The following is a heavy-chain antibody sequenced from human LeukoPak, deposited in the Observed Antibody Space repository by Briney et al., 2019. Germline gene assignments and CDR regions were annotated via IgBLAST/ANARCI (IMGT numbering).Heavy chain of an antibody. D-gene: IGHD1-26*01. Sequence: SETLSLTCAVYGGSFSGYYWSWIRQPPGKGLEWIGEINHSGSTNYNPSLKSRVTISVDTSKNQFSLKLSSVTAADTAVYYCARVVGATEYFDYWGQGTLVTVSS. CDR3: ARVVGATEYFDY. V-gene: IGHV4-34*01. CDR2: INHSGST. J-gene: IGHJ4*02. CDR1: GGSFSGYY.